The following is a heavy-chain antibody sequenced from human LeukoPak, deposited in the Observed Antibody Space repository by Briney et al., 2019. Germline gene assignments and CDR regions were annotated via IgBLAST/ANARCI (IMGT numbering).Heavy chain of an antibody. Sequence: PSETLSLTCAVYRGSFSDYYWSWIRQPPGKGLEGIGEINHGGTTNYNPSLKSRVTMSVDTSKNQFSLRLNSVTAADTALYYCARVRGYSYASDAFDIWGQGTMVTVSS. J-gene: IGHJ3*02. V-gene: IGHV4-34*01. CDR3: ARVRGYSYASDAFDI. CDR2: INHGGTT. D-gene: IGHD5-18*01. CDR1: RGSFSDYY.